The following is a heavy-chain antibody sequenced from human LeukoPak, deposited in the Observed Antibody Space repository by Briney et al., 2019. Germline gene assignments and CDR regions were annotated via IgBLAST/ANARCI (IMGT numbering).Heavy chain of an antibody. CDR1: GFTFSSYA. V-gene: IGHV3-30-3*01. D-gene: IGHD6-13*01. CDR3: ARVSAAGTWYYYYYMDV. J-gene: IGHJ6*03. Sequence: GGSLRLSCAASGFTFSSYAMHWVRQAPGKGLEWVAVISYDGSNKYYADSVKGRFTISRDNSKNTLYLQMNSLRAEDTAVYYCARVSAAGTWYYYYYMDVWGKGTTVTVSS. CDR2: ISYDGSNK.